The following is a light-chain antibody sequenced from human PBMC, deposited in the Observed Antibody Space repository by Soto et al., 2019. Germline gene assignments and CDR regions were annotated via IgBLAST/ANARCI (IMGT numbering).Light chain of an antibody. Sequence: EIVMTQSPATLSVSPGERASLSCRASQSVGSNLAWYQQTAGQAPRLLIYCASTRATGIPARFSGSGSWTEFTLTLSSLQSEDFAVYSCQQYTNWPYTFGQGTKLEIK. CDR3: QQYTNWPYT. J-gene: IGKJ2*01. V-gene: IGKV3-15*01. CDR1: QSVGSN. CDR2: CAS.